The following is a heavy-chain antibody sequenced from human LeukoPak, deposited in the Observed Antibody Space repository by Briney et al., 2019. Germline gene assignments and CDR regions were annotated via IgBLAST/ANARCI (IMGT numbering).Heavy chain of an antibody. Sequence: PGGSLRLSCAASGFTFDDYAMHWVRQAPGKGLEWVSGISWNSGSIGYADSVKGRFTISRDNAKNSLYLQMNSLRAEDTALYYCAKDFGLGAGYFDYWGQGTLVTVSS. CDR3: AKDFGLGAGYFDY. J-gene: IGHJ4*02. CDR1: GFTFDDYA. CDR2: ISWNSGSI. D-gene: IGHD3-10*01. V-gene: IGHV3-9*01.